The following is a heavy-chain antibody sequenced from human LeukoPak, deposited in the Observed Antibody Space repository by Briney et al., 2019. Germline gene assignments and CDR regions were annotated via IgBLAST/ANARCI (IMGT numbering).Heavy chain of an antibody. CDR3: ARLMTTVTNAVAFDI. J-gene: IGHJ3*02. CDR1: SGSISSSSYY. CDR2: IYYSGST. Sequence: SETQSLTCTVSSGSISSSSYYWGWIRQPPGKGLEWIGSIYYSGSTYYNPSLKSRVTISVDTSKNQFSLKLSSVTAADTAVYYCARLMTTVTNAVAFDIWGQGTMVTVSS. V-gene: IGHV4-39*01. D-gene: IGHD4-17*01.